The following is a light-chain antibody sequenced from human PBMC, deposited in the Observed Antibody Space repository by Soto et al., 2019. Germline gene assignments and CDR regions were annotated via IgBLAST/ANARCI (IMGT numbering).Light chain of an antibody. Sequence: QSALTQPASVSGSPGQSITISCTGTSSDVGGYNYVSWYQQHPGKAPKLMIYNVSNRPSGVSNRFSGSKSGTTASLTISGRQAEDEGHYYCSSFTSTNTVLFGGGTKLTVL. CDR3: SSFTSTNTVL. CDR2: NVS. J-gene: IGLJ2*01. V-gene: IGLV2-14*01. CDR1: SSDVGGYNY.